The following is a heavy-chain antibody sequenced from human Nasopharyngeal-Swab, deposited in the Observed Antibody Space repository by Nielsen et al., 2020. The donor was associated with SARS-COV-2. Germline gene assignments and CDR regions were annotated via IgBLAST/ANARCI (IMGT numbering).Heavy chain of an antibody. Sequence: WARQAPGQGLEWMGRINPNSGGTNYAQKFQGRVTMTRDTSISTAYMELSRLRSDDTAVYYCASGGGYCSSTSCSNWFDPWGQGTLVTVSS. CDR3: ASGGGYCSSTSCSNWFDP. CDR2: INPNSGGT. J-gene: IGHJ5*02. V-gene: IGHV1-2*06. D-gene: IGHD2-2*03.